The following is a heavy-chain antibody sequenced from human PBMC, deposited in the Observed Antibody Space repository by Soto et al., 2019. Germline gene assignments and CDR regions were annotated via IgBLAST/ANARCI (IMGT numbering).Heavy chain of an antibody. CDR2: IRGSGGST. J-gene: IGHJ4*02. Sequence: EVQLLESGGGLVQPGGSLRLSCAASGFSFASYAMNWVRQAPGKGLEWVSGIRGSGGSTYYADSVKGRFTISRDNSKNTLYLQLSSLRVEDTAVYYCAKGFGISWQYYLDYWGQGTQVTVSS. CDR3: AKGFGISWQYYLDY. CDR1: GFSFASYA. D-gene: IGHD3-10*01. V-gene: IGHV3-23*01.